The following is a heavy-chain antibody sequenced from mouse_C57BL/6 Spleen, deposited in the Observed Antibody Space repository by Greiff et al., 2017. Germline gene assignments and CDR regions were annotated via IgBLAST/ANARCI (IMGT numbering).Heavy chain of an antibody. CDR2: IYPGSGNT. Sequence: QVQLQQSGPELVKPGASVKISCKASGYSFTSYYIHWVKQRPGQGLEWIGWIYPGSGNTKYNEKFKGKATLTADTSSSTAYMQLSSLTSEDSAVYYCARSKLGYAMDYWGQGTSVTVSS. CDR3: ARSKLGYAMDY. J-gene: IGHJ4*01. V-gene: IGHV1-66*01. CDR1: GYSFTSYY.